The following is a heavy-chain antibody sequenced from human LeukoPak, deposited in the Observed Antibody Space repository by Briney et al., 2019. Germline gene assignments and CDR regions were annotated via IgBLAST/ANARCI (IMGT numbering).Heavy chain of an antibody. CDR3: ATRSPSLSGDYPYYYSMDV. CDR2: FDPEDGET. Sequence: ASVKVSCKVSEYTLTELSMHWVRQAPGKGLEWMGGFDPEDGETIYAQKFQGRVTMTEDTSTDTAYMELSSLRSEDTAVYYCATRSPSLSGDYPYYYSMDVWGKGTTVTVSS. CDR1: EYTLTELS. V-gene: IGHV1-24*01. D-gene: IGHD4-17*01. J-gene: IGHJ6*04.